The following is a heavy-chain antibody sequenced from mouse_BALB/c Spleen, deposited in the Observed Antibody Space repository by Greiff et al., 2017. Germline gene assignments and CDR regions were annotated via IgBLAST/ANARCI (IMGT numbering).Heavy chain of an antibody. CDR3: ARANRYDHYYAMDY. V-gene: IGHV1-4*01. Sequence: VQLQQSGAELARPGASVKMSCKASGYTFISYTMHWVKQRPGQGLEWIGYTNPSSGYTNYNQKFKDKAILTADKSSSTAYMQLSSLTSEDSAVYYCARANRYDHYYAMDYWGQGTSVTVSS. CDR1: GYTFISYT. J-gene: IGHJ4*01. CDR2: TNPSSGYT. D-gene: IGHD2-14*01.